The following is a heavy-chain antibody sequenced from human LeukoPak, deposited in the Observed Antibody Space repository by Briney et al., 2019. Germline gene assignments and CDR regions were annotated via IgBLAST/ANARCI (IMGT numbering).Heavy chain of an antibody. J-gene: IGHJ4*02. V-gene: IGHV4-39*01. Sequence: PSETLSLTCTVSGGSISSSSYYWGWIRQPPGKGLEWIGSIYYSGSTYYNPSLKSRVTISVDTSKNQFSLKLSSVTAADTAVYYCARHFTDSGSYYWGQGTLVTVSS. CDR3: ARHFTDSGSYY. D-gene: IGHD1-26*01. CDR1: GGSISSSSYY. CDR2: IYYSGST.